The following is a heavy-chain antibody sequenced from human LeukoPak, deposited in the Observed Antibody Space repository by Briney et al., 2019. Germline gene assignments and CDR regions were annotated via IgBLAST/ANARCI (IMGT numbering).Heavy chain of an antibody. CDR1: GFTFSSYA. V-gene: IGHV3-30*04. CDR3: ARFNAYYGDPFDY. J-gene: IGHJ4*02. CDR2: ISYDGSNK. Sequence: PGGSLRLSCAASGFTFSSYAMHWVRQAPGKGLEWVAVISYDGSNKYYADSVKGRFTISRDNSKNTLYLQMNSLRAEDTALYYCARFNAYYGDPFDYWGQGTLVTVSS. D-gene: IGHD4-17*01.